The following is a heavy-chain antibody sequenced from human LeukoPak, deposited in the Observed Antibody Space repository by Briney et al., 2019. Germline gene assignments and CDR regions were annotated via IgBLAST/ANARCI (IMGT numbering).Heavy chain of an antibody. CDR1: GFTFSSYA. V-gene: IGHV3-23*01. J-gene: IGHJ6*02. Sequence: GGSLRLSCTASGFTFSSYAMSWVRQAPGKGLEWVSAISGSGGSTYYADSVKGRFTISRDNSKNTLYLQMNSLRAEDTAVYYCATPPKGYSGYDFVAAGYYYYGMDVWGQGTTVTVSS. CDR2: ISGSGGST. CDR3: ATPPKGYSGYDFVAAGYYYYGMDV. D-gene: IGHD5-12*01.